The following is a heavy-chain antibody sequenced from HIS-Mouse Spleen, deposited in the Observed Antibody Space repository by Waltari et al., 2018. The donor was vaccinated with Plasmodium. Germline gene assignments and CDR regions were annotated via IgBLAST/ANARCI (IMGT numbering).Heavy chain of an antibody. CDR2: IKQEGSEK. Sequence: EVQLVESGGGLVQPGGSLRLSCAASGFTFSSYWMSWVRQAPGEGLGWVANIKQEGSEKYYVYSVKGRFTISRDNAKNSLYLQMNSLRAEDTAVYYCASSWYWYFDLWGRGTLVTVSS. V-gene: IGHV3-7*01. CDR1: GFTFSSYW. D-gene: IGHD6-13*01. J-gene: IGHJ2*01. CDR3: ASSWYWYFDL.